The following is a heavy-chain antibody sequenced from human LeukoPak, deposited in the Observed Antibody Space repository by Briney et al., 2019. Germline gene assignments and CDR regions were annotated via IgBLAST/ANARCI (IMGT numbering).Heavy chain of an antibody. Sequence: GGSLRLSCAASGFTFSSYGMHWVRQAPGKGLEWVAVISYDGSNKYYADSVKGRFTISRDNSKNTLYLQMNSLRAEDTAVYYCAKDEYSGSYSSDYWGQGTLVTVSS. D-gene: IGHD1-26*01. J-gene: IGHJ4*02. CDR1: GFTFSSYG. CDR2: ISYDGSNK. CDR3: AKDEYSGSYSSDY. V-gene: IGHV3-30*18.